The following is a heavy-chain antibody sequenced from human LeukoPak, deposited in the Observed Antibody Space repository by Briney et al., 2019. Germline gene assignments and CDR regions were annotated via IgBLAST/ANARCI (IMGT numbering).Heavy chain of an antibody. CDR1: GFTVSSNY. V-gene: IGHV3-53*01. J-gene: IGHJ4*02. Sequence: GGSLRLSCAASGFTVSSNYMNWVRQAPGKGLEWVSLIYSGGTTNYADSVKGRFTISRDNSKNTLYLQMNSLRAEDTAVYYCAKPPPDSSSWLFDYWGQGALVTVSS. CDR3: AKPPPDSSSWLFDY. CDR2: IYSGGTT. D-gene: IGHD6-13*01.